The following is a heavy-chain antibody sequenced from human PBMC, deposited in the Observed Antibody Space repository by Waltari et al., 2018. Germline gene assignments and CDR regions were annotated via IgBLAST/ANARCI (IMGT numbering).Heavy chain of an antibody. Sequence: QITLKESGPTLVKPTQTLTLTCTLSGFSLSTSGVGVGWIRQPPGKALEWLALIYWNDDKRYSPSLKSRLTITKDTSKNQVVLTMTNMDPVDTATYYCAHSLYDSSGPNAFDIWGQGTMVTVSS. V-gene: IGHV2-5*01. CDR1: GFSLSTSGVG. D-gene: IGHD3-22*01. CDR2: IYWNDDK. J-gene: IGHJ3*02. CDR3: AHSLYDSSGPNAFDI.